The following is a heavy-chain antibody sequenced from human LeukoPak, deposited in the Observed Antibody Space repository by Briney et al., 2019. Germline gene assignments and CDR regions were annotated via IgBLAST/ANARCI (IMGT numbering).Heavy chain of an antibody. J-gene: IGHJ4*02. CDR2: INHSGST. D-gene: IGHD6-19*01. CDR3: ARVTLPTQAGAYSSGWYYFDY. Sequence: SETLSLTCAVYGGSFSGYYWSWIRQPPGKGLEWIGEINHSGSTNYNPSLKSRVTISVDTSKDQFSLKLSSVTAADTAVYYCARVTLPTQAGAYSSGWYYFDYWGQGTLVTVSS. V-gene: IGHV4-34*01. CDR1: GGSFSGYY.